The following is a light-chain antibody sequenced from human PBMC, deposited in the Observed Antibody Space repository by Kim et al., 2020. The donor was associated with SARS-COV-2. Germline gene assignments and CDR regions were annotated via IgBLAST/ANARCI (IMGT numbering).Light chain of an antibody. J-gene: IGKJ1*01. CDR1: QTVGNNY. CDR2: GAS. V-gene: IGKV3-20*01. Sequence: PPGERAAPPCRATQTVGNNYLAWHQQKPGQAPRLLIYGASNRATGIPDRFSGSGSGTGFTLTISRLEPEDSAVYYCQQYGLSPRTFGQGTKVDIK. CDR3: QQYGLSPRT.